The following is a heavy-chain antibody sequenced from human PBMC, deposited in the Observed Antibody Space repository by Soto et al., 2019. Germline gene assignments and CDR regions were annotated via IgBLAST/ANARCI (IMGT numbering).Heavy chain of an antibody. D-gene: IGHD3-22*01. CDR1: GGSISSYY. Sequence: PSETLSLTCTVSGGSISSYYWSWIRQPPGKGLEWIGYVYYSGNTIYNPSLKSRVTISVDTSKNQFSLRLTSVTAADTAVYYCASLSAYYYVYAFDLWGQGTMATVSS. J-gene: IGHJ3*01. CDR2: VYYSGNT. CDR3: ASLSAYYYVYAFDL. V-gene: IGHV4-59*01.